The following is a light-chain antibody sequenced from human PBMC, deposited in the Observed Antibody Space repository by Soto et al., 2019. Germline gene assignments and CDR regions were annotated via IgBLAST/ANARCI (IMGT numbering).Light chain of an antibody. CDR2: DAA. V-gene: IGKV3-11*01. Sequence: IMLAHSPATLSLSPSDRTTLXGKTSQSVSSYLARYQQKHGQTPTHLTNDAANRSTGIPARCSGSRSGTNVTLTISSIMPEEVAVYYCRQRSYCPPITFGQGTRLEIK. CDR1: QSVSSY. CDR3: RQRSYCPPIT. J-gene: IGKJ5*01.